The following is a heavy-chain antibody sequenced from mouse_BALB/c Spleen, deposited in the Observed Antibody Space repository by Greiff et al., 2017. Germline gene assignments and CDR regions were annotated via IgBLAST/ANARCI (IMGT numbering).Heavy chain of an antibody. V-gene: IGHV1-7*01. CDR3: ARGGSYDYDEGYFDY. CDR1: GYTFTSYW. CDR2: INPSTGYT. J-gene: IGHJ2*01. D-gene: IGHD2-4*01. Sequence: VQLKESGAELAKPGASVKMSCKASGYTFTSYWMHWVKQRPGQGLEWIGYINPSTGYTEYNQKFKDKATLTADKSSSTAYMQLSSLTSEDSAVYYCARGGSYDYDEGYFDYWGQGTTLTVSS.